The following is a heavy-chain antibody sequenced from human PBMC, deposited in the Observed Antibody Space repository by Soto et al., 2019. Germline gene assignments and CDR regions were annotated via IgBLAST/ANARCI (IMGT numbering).Heavy chain of an antibody. CDR2: IFPSDSDT. CDR1: GYRFTSYW. Sequence: AGASLKISCSTSGYRFTSYWIAWVRQMTGKGLEWLGIIFPSDSDTIYSPSFQGQVTISADRSTSTVFLQWASLKASDTAVYFCARKDKSGYFNWFDPWGQGTLVTVSS. V-gene: IGHV5-51*01. D-gene: IGHD3-22*01. J-gene: IGHJ5*02. CDR3: ARKDKSGYFNWFDP.